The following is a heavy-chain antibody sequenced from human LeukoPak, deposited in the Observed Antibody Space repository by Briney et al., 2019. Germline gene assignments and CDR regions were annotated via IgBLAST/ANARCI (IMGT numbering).Heavy chain of an antibody. CDR2: ISWNSGSI. V-gene: IGHV3-9*01. Sequence: GGSLRLSCAASGFTFDDYAMHWVRQAPGKGLEWVSGISWNSGSIGYADSVKGRFTISRDNAKNSLYLQMNSLRAEDTALYYCAKDIWGSTSCFDYWGQGTPVIVAS. J-gene: IGHJ4*02. CDR3: AKDIWGSTSCFDY. D-gene: IGHD2-2*01. CDR1: GFTFDDYA.